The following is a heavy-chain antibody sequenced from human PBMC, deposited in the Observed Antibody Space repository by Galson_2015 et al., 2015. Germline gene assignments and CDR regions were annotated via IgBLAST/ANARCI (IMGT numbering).Heavy chain of an antibody. CDR1: GFTFSGYG. V-gene: IGHV3-33*01. CDR2: IWYDVSNK. Sequence: SLSLSCAVSGFTFSGYGMHWVRQAPGKGLEWVAVIWYDVSNKYYEDSVKGRFTISRDNSKNTLYLQINSLRAEDTAVYYCARGFYMTTMTTHFDFWGRGTLVTVSS. J-gene: IGHJ2*01. CDR3: ARGFYMTTMTTHFDF. D-gene: IGHD4-17*01.